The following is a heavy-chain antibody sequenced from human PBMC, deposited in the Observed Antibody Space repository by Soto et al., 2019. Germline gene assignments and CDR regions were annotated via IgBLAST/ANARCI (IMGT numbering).Heavy chain of an antibody. CDR1: GFTFSSYS. J-gene: IGHJ5*02. Sequence: PGGSLRLSCAASGFTFSSYSMNWVRQAPGKGLEWVSYISSSSSTIYYADSVKGRFTISRDNAKNSLYLQMNSLRAEDTAVCYCARVPAHCSSTSCPSFRGWFDPWGQGTLVTVSS. D-gene: IGHD2-2*01. CDR2: ISSSSSTI. CDR3: ARVPAHCSSTSCPSFRGWFDP. V-gene: IGHV3-48*01.